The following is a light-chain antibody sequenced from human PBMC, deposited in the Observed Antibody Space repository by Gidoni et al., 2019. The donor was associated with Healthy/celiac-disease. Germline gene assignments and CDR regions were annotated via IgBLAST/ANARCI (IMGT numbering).Light chain of an antibody. CDR1: NIGSKS. CDR3: QVWDSSSDHVV. J-gene: IGLJ2*01. Sequence: SYVLTQPPPGPVAPGQTARLTRGGNNIGSKSVHGYQQKPGQAPVLVVYDDSGRPSAIPERFSGSNSGSTATLTIGRVEAEDEADYYCQVWDSSSDHVVFGGGTKLTVL. V-gene: IGLV3-21*02. CDR2: DDS.